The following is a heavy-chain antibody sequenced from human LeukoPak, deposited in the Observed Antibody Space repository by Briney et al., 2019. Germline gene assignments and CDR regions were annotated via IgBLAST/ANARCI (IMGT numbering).Heavy chain of an antibody. CDR3: AKGTDYGDDDRYCYLDS. D-gene: IGHD4-17*01. CDR2: ISGSGCST. Sequence: PGGSLRLSCAASGFTFSSYAMSWVRQAPGKGLEWVSAISGSGCSTYYADSVKGRFTISKDNSTNTLYLQVNSLRAEDTAVYYCAKGTDYGDDDRYCYLDSWGRGTLVTVSS. J-gene: IGHJ2*01. V-gene: IGHV3-23*01. CDR1: GFTFSSYA.